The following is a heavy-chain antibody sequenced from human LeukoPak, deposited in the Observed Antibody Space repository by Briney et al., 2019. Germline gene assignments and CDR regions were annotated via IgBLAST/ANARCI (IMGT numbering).Heavy chain of an antibody. Sequence: SETLSLTCTVSGGSISSSSYYWGWIRQPPGKGLEWIGSIYYSGSTYYNPSLKSRVTISVDTSKNQFSLKLSSVTAADTAVYYCARNLRYFDWLFDYWGQGTLVTVSS. CDR1: GGSISSSSYY. D-gene: IGHD3-9*01. V-gene: IGHV4-39*01. J-gene: IGHJ4*02. CDR3: ARNLRYFDWLFDY. CDR2: IYYSGST.